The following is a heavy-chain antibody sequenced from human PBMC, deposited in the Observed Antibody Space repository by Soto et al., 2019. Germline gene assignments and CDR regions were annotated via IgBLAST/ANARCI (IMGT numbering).Heavy chain of an antibody. D-gene: IGHD6-13*01. CDR1: GFTFSSYS. Sequence: PGGSLRLSCAASGFTFSSYSMNWVRQAPGKGLEWVSSISSSSSYTYYADSVKGRFTISRDNAKNSLYLQMNSLRAEDTAVYYCALDPAAGTRWGQGTQVTVSS. J-gene: IGHJ4*02. V-gene: IGHV3-21*01. CDR2: ISSSSSYT. CDR3: ALDPAAGTR.